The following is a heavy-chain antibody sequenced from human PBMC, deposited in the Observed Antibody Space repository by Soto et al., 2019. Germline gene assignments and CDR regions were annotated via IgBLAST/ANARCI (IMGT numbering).Heavy chain of an antibody. V-gene: IGHV3-11*03. D-gene: IGHD6-13*01. CDR3: ATGQQVRMADI. J-gene: IGHJ3*02. CDR1: GFSVSAYY. CDR2: ISGDSVDT. Sequence: QVQLLESGGGLVKPGGSLRLSCAASGFSVSAYYMGWIRQPPGKGLEWISYISGDSVDTNHADSVKGRFTISRDNAKNALYLQVNSLRAEDTDVYFCATGQQVRMADIWGQGTMVTVSS.